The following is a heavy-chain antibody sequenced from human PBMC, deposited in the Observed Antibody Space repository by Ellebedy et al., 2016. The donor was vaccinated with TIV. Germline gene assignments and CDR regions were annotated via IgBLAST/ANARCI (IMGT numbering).Heavy chain of an antibody. Sequence: GGSLRLSXAASGFTFSSYWMHWVRQAPGKGLVWVSRINSDGSSTSYADSVKGRFTISRDNAKNTLYLQMNSLRAEDTAVYYCARKVYCSGGSCPLGYWGQGTLVTVSS. J-gene: IGHJ4*02. V-gene: IGHV3-74*01. CDR1: GFTFSSYW. D-gene: IGHD2-15*01. CDR2: INSDGSST. CDR3: ARKVYCSGGSCPLGY.